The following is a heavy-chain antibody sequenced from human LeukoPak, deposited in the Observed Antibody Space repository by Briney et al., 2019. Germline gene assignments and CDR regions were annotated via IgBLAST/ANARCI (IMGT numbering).Heavy chain of an antibody. D-gene: IGHD3-3*01. CDR1: GFSFSNYA. V-gene: IGHV3-23*01. CDR2: ILGSGGGT. Sequence: GGSLRLTCAASGFSFSNYAMSWVRQAPGEGLEWVSGILGSGGGTFYADSVKGRFTISRDNSENTLFLQMNSLRAEDTAVYYCAKDETISGVNYFYYWGQGTLVTVSS. CDR3: AKDETISGVNYFYY. J-gene: IGHJ4*02.